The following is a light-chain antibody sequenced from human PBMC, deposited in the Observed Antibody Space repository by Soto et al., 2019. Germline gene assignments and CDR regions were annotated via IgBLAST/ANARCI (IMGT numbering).Light chain of an antibody. CDR3: QQYDSSPLT. CDR2: GAS. V-gene: IGKV3-20*01. CDR1: QSVSSSY. J-gene: IGKJ4*01. Sequence: EIVLTQSPGSLSLSPGERATLSCRASQSVSSSYIAWYQQKPGQAPRLLIYGASSRATGIPDRFSGSGSGTDFTLTISRLEPQDFAVYYCQQYDSSPLTFGGGTKGEIK.